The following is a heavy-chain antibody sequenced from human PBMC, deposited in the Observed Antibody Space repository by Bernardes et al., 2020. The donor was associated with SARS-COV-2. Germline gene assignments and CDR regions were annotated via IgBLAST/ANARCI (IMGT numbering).Heavy chain of an antibody. D-gene: IGHD2-8*01. V-gene: IGHV2-5*02. J-gene: IGHJ4*02. CDR1: GFSLSTSGVG. Sequence: SGPTLVKPTQTLTLTCTFSGFSLSTSGVGVGWIRQPPGKALEWLALIYWDDDKRYSPSLKSRLTITKDTSKNQVVLTMTNMDPVDTATYYCAHRRGVGMQDIFDYWGQGTLVTVSS. CDR2: IYWDDDK. CDR3: AHRRGVGMQDIFDY.